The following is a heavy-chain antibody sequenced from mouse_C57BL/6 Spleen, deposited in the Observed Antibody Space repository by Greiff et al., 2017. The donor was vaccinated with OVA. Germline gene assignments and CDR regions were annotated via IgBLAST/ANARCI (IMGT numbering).Heavy chain of an antibody. V-gene: IGHV5-15*01. CDR1: GFTFSDYG. J-gene: IGHJ4*01. CDR2: ISNLAYSI. Sequence: EVQLVESGGGLVQPGGSLKLSCAASGFTFSDYGMAWVRQAPRKGPEWVAFISNLAYSIYYADTVTGRFTISRENAKNTLYLEMSSLRSEETAMYYCARHGGAMDYWGQGTSVTVSS. CDR3: ARHGGAMDY.